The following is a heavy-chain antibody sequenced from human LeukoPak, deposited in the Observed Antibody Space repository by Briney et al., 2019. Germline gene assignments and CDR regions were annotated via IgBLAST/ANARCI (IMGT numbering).Heavy chain of an antibody. D-gene: IGHD3-22*01. V-gene: IGHV1-46*01. CDR2: INPIGGST. Sequence: ASVKVSCKASGYTFTSYYMHWVRQAPGQGLEWMGIINPIGGSTSYAQKFQGRVTMTRDMSTSTVYMELSSLRSEDTAVYYCARPQHYYYDSSGYPDAFDIWGQGTMVTVSS. J-gene: IGHJ3*02. CDR1: GYTFTSYY. CDR3: ARPQHYYYDSSGYPDAFDI.